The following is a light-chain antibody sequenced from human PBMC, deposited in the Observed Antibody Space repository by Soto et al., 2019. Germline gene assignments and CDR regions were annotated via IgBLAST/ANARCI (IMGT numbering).Light chain of an antibody. Sequence: DIKMTQPPSTLSASVGDRVTITCRASQSIGGWLAWYQQKAGKAPKVLIYATSTLQSGVPSRFSGSGSGTQFTLTISSLQPDDSATYYCQQYNTWWTFGQGTKVEVK. V-gene: IGKV1-5*03. J-gene: IGKJ1*01. CDR1: QSIGGW. CDR3: QQYNTWWT. CDR2: ATS.